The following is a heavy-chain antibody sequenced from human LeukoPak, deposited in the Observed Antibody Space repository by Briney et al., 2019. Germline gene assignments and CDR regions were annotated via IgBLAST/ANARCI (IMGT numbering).Heavy chain of an antibody. CDR3: AREGVAGTA. CDR1: GGSISSGSYY. J-gene: IGHJ4*02. Sequence: SETLSLTCTISGGSISSGSYYWSWIRQPAGKGLEWIGRIYTSGSTNYNPSLKSRVTISVDTSKNQFSLKLSSVTAADTAVYYCAREGVAGTAWGQGTLVTVSS. D-gene: IGHD6-19*01. V-gene: IGHV4-61*02. CDR2: IYTSGST.